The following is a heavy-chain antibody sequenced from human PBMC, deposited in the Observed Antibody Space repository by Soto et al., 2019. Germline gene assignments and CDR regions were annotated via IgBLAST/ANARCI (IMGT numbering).Heavy chain of an antibody. CDR1: GGSISSYY. Sequence: SETLSLTCTVSGGSISSYYWSWIRQPPGKGLEWIGYIYYSGSTNYNPSLKSRVTISVDTSKNQFSLKLSPVTAADTAVYYCARRIAVAGTLFDYWGQGTLVTVSS. CDR3: ARRIAVAGTLFDY. CDR2: IYYSGST. J-gene: IGHJ4*02. D-gene: IGHD6-19*01. V-gene: IGHV4-59*01.